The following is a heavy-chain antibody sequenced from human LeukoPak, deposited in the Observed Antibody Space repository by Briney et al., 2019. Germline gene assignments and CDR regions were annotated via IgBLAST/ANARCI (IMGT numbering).Heavy chain of an antibody. CDR2: IYSGGST. Sequence: GGSLRLSCAASGFTVSSNYMSWVRQAPGKGLEWVSVIYSGGSTYYADSVKGRFTISRDNSKNTLYLQMNSLRAEDTAVYYCARDRRSSGSYYNHWGQGTLVTVSS. J-gene: IGHJ5*02. CDR1: GFTVSSNY. CDR3: ARDRRSSGSYYNH. D-gene: IGHD1-26*01. V-gene: IGHV3-66*01.